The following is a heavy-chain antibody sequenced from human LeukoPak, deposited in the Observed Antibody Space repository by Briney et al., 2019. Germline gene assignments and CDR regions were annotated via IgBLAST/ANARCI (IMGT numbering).Heavy chain of an antibody. CDR2: IYTSGST. CDR1: GGSISSYY. Sequence: SETLSLTCTVSGGSISSYYWSWIRQPAGKGLEWIGRIYTSGSTNYNPSLKSRVTISVDTSKNQFSLKLSSVTAADTAVYYCARGAITMVRGVKRYYYYYMDVWGKGTTVTVSS. D-gene: IGHD3-10*01. J-gene: IGHJ6*03. CDR3: ARGAITMVRGVKRYYYYYMDV. V-gene: IGHV4-4*07.